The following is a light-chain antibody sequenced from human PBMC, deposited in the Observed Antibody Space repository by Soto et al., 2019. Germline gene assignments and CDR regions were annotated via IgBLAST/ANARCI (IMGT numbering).Light chain of an antibody. J-gene: IGLJ1*01. CDR1: SSDVGGYNY. Sequence: QSVLTQPPSASGSPGQSVTISCTGTSSDVGGYNYVSWYQQHPGKAPKLMIYEVSKRPSGVPDRFSGSKSGNTASLTFSGLQAEDEADYFCSSYAGSNTFCVFGTVTKLTVL. CDR3: SSYAGSNTFCV. V-gene: IGLV2-8*01. CDR2: EVS.